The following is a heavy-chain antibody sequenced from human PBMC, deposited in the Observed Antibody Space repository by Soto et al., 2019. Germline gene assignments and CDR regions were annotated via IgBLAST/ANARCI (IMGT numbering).Heavy chain of an antibody. CDR1: GFTFSSYG. CDR3: ASSGWYYFDY. Sequence: GGSLRLSCAASGFTFSSYGMHWVRQAPGKGLEWVAVISYDGSNKYYADSVKGRFTISRDNSKNTLYLQMNSLRAEDTAVYYCASSGWYYFDYWGQGTPVTVSS. J-gene: IGHJ4*02. V-gene: IGHV3-30*03. D-gene: IGHD6-19*01. CDR2: ISYDGSNK.